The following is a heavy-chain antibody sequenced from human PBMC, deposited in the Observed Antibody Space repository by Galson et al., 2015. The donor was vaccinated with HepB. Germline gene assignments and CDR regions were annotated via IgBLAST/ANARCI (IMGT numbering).Heavy chain of an antibody. Sequence: SVKVSCKASGYIFISYGITWVRQAPGQGLEWMGWISAHNGNRNYAQKFQGRVSLTTDSSTSTAYLNLRSLRSDDTAIYYCARAQNSYEDFGYWGQGSLVTVSS. D-gene: IGHD5-18*01. CDR2: ISAHNGNR. CDR3: ARAQNSYEDFGY. J-gene: IGHJ4*02. CDR1: GYIFISYG. V-gene: IGHV1-18*01.